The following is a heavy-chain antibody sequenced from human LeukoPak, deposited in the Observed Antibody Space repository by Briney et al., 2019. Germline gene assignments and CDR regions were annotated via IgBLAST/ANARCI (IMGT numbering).Heavy chain of an antibody. D-gene: IGHD6-25*01. J-gene: IGHJ5*02. CDR2: ITSTNHI. CDR3: ASPLHSSGFNNWFDP. CDR1: GFSFSSFG. Sequence: GGAPRLSRAASGFSFSSFGINWGRQAPGQGVGWGSSITSTNHIYYADSVKGRFTISRDNAKNSLYLQMNSLRAEDTAVYYCASPLHSSGFNNWFDPRGQGTLVTVSS. V-gene: IGHV3-21*01.